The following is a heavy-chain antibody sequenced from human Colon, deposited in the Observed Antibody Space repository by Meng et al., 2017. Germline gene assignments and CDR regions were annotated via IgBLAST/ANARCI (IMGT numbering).Heavy chain of an antibody. D-gene: IGHD5-24*01. CDR1: GYSISSSNW. CDR3: ARKRDGYNPFDD. Sequence: QVLLQESGPGLVKPSDPLSLACAVSGYSISSSNWWVWIRQPPGKGLEWIGYIYYSGSTDYNPSLKSRVTMSVDTSKNQFSLKLSSVTAVDTAVYYCARKRDGYNPFDDWGQGTLVTVSS. J-gene: IGHJ4*02. V-gene: IGHV4-28*01. CDR2: IYYSGST.